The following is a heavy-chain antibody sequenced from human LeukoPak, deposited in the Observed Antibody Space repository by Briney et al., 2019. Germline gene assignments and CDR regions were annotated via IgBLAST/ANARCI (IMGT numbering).Heavy chain of an antibody. J-gene: IGHJ5*02. CDR1: GFTVSSDY. Sequence: GGSLRLSCAASGFTVSSDYISWVRQAPGKGLEWVSVIYSGGSTYYADSVKGRFTISRDKSKNTVYLQMNTLRFEDTAMYYCARNWFDPWGQGTLVTVSS. CDR2: IYSGGST. CDR3: ARNWFDP. V-gene: IGHV3-53*05.